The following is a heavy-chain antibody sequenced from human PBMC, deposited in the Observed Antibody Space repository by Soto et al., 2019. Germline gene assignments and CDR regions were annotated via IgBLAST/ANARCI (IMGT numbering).Heavy chain of an antibody. CDR1: GGSVTSSGSA. D-gene: IGHD1-1*01. J-gene: IGHJ4*02. CDR3: ARHIHNLAFEYYFDS. CDR2: IDYSANI. V-gene: IGHV4-39*01. Sequence: QLQLQESGPGLVKPSETLSLTCNASGGSVTSSGSAWGWIRQSSGKGLEWIGSIDYSANIYYIPSINSRITISVYTSKNQISLKLSTVTAADTAVYYCARHIHNLAFEYYFDSWGQGTLVTAS.